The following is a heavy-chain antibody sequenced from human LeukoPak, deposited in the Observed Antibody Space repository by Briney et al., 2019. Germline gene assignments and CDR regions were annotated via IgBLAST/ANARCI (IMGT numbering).Heavy chain of an antibody. V-gene: IGHV4-34*01. CDR1: GXSFSGYY. CDR2: INHSGST. CDR3: ARAGCSGGSCYSERANWFDP. Sequence: PSETLSLTCAVYGXSFSGYYWSWIRQPPGKGLEWIGEINHSGSTNYNPSLKSRVTISVDTSKNQFSLKLSSVTAADTAVYYCARAGCSGGSCYSERANWFDPWGQGTLVTVSS. D-gene: IGHD2-15*01. J-gene: IGHJ5*02.